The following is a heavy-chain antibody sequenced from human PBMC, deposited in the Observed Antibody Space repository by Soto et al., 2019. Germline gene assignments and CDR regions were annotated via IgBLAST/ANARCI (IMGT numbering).Heavy chain of an antibody. D-gene: IGHD5-12*01. Sequence: EVQLVESGGGLVQPGGSLRLSCAASGFTFSSYWMNWVRQAPGKGLEWVANIKQDGSEKYYVDSVKGRFTISRDNAKNSLYLQMNSLRAEDSAVYYCARDMGHGYCLIFDYWGQGTLVTVSS. CDR1: GFTFSSYW. J-gene: IGHJ4*02. CDR3: ARDMGHGYCLIFDY. CDR2: IKQDGSEK. V-gene: IGHV3-7*04.